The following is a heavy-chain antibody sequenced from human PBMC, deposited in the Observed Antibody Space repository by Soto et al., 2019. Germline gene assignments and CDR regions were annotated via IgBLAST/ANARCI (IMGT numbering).Heavy chain of an antibody. D-gene: IGHD1-20*01. CDR3: ARGRNWNDVSFRY. J-gene: IGHJ4*02. Sequence: SETLSLTCAVYGGSFSGYYWSWIRQPPGKGLEWIGEINHSGSTNYNPSLKSRVTISVDTSKNQFSLKMSSVTAADTAVYYCARGRNWNDVSFRYWGQGTLVTVSS. CDR1: GGSFSGYY. V-gene: IGHV4-34*01. CDR2: INHSGST.